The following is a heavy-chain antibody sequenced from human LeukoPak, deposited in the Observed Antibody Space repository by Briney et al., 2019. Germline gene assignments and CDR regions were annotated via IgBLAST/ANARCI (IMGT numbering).Heavy chain of an antibody. CDR1: GFTFSSFA. Sequence: PGGSLRLSCAASGFTFSSFAMHWVRQAPGKGLEYVSAISSNGGSTYYANSVKGRFTISRDNAKNSLYLQMNSLRAEDTAVYYCARGRLVGATTVDYWGQGTLVTVSS. J-gene: IGHJ4*02. D-gene: IGHD1-26*01. CDR2: ISSNGGST. V-gene: IGHV3-64*01. CDR3: ARGRLVGATTVDY.